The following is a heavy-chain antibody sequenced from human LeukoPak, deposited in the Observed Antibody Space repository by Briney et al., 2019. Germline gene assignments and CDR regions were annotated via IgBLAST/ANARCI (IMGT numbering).Heavy chain of an antibody. V-gene: IGHV3-11*01. Sequence: PGGSLRLSCAASGFTFSDYYMSWIRQAPGKGLEWVSYISSSGSRTYYADSVKGRFTISRDNAKNSLYLQMNSLRAEGTAVYYCARDSGGNYRYFDTWGQGTLVTVSS. CDR1: GFTFSDYY. J-gene: IGHJ4*02. D-gene: IGHD3-16*02. CDR2: ISSSGSRT. CDR3: ARDSGGNYRYFDT.